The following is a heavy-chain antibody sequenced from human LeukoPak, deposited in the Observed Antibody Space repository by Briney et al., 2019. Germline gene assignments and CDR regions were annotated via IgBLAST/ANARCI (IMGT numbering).Heavy chain of an antibody. CDR2: IYYSGST. J-gene: IGHJ6*03. CDR3: ARRHLYYYYYMDV. V-gene: IGHV4-59*01. CDR1: GGSISSYY. Sequence: KTSETLSLTCTVSGGSISSYYWSWIRQPPGKGLEWIGYIYYSGSTNYNPSLKSRVTISVDTSKNQFSLKLSSVTAADTAVYYCARRHLYYYYYMDVWGKGTTVTISS.